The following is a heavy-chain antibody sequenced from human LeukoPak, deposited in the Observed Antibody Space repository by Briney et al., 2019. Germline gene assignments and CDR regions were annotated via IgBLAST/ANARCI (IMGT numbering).Heavy chain of an antibody. CDR1: GDSVSSNSAA. CDR2: TYYRSKWYN. CDR3: ARNPYYYDSSGYYSYAFDI. Sequence: SQTLSLTCAISGDSVSSNSAAWNWIRQSPSRGLEWLGRTYYRSKWYNDYAVSVKSRITINPDTSKNQFSLQLNSVTPEDTAVYYCARNPYYYDSSGYYSYAFDIWGQGTMVTVSS. J-gene: IGHJ3*02. D-gene: IGHD3-22*01. V-gene: IGHV6-1*01.